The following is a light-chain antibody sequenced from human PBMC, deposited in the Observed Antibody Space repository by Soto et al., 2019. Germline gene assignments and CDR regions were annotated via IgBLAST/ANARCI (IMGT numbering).Light chain of an antibody. CDR3: QSYDSSLSGHVV. V-gene: IGLV1-40*01. Sequence: QSVLTQPPSVSGAPGQGVTISCTGSSSNLGSGFDVQWYQQLPGTAPKLLIYYNDNRPSGVPDRFSGSKSGTSASLAITGLQADDEADYYCQSYDSSLSGHVVFGGGTKLTVL. CDR2: YND. J-gene: IGLJ2*01. CDR1: SSNLGSGFD.